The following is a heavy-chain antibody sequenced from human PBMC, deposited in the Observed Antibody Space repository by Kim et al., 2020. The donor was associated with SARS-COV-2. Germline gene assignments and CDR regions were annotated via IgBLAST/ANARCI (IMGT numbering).Heavy chain of an antibody. V-gene: IGHV3-21*01. CDR2: ISSSSSYI. CDR1: GFTFSSYS. J-gene: IGHJ6*02. Sequence: GGSLRLSCAASGFTFSSYSMNWVRQAPGKGLEWVSSISSSSSYIYYADSVKGRFTISRDNAKNSLYLQMNSLRAEDTAVYYCARGDIYDSSGYYYFLWYYYYGMDVWGQGTTVTVSS. D-gene: IGHD3-22*01. CDR3: ARGDIYDSSGYYYFLWYYYYGMDV.